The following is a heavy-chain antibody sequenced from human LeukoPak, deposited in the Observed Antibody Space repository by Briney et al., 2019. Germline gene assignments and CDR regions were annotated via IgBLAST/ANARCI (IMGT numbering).Heavy chain of an antibody. Sequence: ASETLSLTCTVSGGSVSSGSYYWSWIRQPPGKGLEWIGYIYYSGSTNYNPSLKSRVTISVDTSKNQFSLKLSSVTAADTAVYYCASREDGILTGYQSDYWGQGTLVTVSS. CDR2: IYYSGST. J-gene: IGHJ4*02. V-gene: IGHV4-61*01. D-gene: IGHD3-9*01. CDR1: GGSVSSGSYY. CDR3: ASREDGILTGYQSDY.